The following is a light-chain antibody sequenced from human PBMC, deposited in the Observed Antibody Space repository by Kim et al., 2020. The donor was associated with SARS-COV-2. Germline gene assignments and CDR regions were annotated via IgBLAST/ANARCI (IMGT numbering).Light chain of an antibody. Sequence: SYELTQPPSVSVSPGQTASITCSGDKLGDKYACWYQQKPGQSPVLVIYQDSKRPSGVPERFSGSNPGNTATLTISGTQAMEEADYYCQAWDSSNVVFGGG. J-gene: IGLJ2*01. CDR2: QDS. CDR1: KLGDKY. V-gene: IGLV3-1*01. CDR3: QAWDSSNVV.